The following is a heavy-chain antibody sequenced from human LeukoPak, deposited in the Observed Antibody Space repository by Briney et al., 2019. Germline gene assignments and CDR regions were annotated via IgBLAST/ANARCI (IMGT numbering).Heavy chain of an antibody. Sequence: ASVKASCKPSDYTFTSYGAIWLPQAPGHRPEGMGWTSAYNGNTNYAQKRQGRVTMTTDTSTSTAYMELRSLGSDDTAVYYCARDHPEQWLVQGDAFDIWGQGTMVTVSS. D-gene: IGHD6-19*01. J-gene: IGHJ3*02. CDR3: ARDHPEQWLVQGDAFDI. CDR2: TSAYNGNT. CDR1: DYTFTSYG. V-gene: IGHV1-18*01.